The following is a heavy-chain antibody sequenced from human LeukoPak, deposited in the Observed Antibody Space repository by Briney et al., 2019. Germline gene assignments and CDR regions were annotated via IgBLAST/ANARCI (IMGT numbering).Heavy chain of an antibody. V-gene: IGHV3-30*03. J-gene: IGHJ4*02. CDR2: LSYDGNYK. D-gene: IGHD1-26*01. CDR1: GFTFSSYG. CDR3: ARVLGVGFGATNLAY. Sequence: GGSLRLSCEPSGFTFSSYGVHWVRQPPGKGLEWVAVLSYDGNYKYYADSVKGRFTVSRGNSQNTLFLQMNSLRAEDTAVYYCARVLGVGFGATNLAYWGQGTLVTVSS.